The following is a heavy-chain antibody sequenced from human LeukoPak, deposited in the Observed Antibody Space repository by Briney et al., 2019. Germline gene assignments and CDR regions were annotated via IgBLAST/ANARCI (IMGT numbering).Heavy chain of an antibody. J-gene: IGHJ4*02. CDR3: VRDQSAGYSSSGSSSWGRLGD. Sequence: HSGRSLRLSCAASGFTFSSYAFHWVRQAPGKGLEWVAVILYDATNKYYADSVKGRFTISRDNSKDTLYLLMDSLRAEDTAVYYCVRDQSAGYSSSGSSSWGRLGDWGQGTLVTVSS. CDR1: GFTFSSYA. CDR2: ILYDATNK. D-gene: IGHD6-13*01. V-gene: IGHV3-30-3*01.